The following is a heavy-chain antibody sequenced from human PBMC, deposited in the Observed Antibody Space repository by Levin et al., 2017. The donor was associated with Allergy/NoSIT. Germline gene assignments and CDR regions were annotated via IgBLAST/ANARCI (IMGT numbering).Heavy chain of an antibody. CDR1: GFTFSSYS. Sequence: GGSLRLSCAASGFTFSSYSMNWVRQAPGKGLEWVSYISSSSNTMNYADSVKGRFTISRDNAKNSLYLQMNSLRDEDTAVYYCASTLRISVFRGVIYPGDAFDTWGQGTMVTVAS. D-gene: IGHD3-10*01. V-gene: IGHV3-48*02. J-gene: IGHJ3*02. CDR3: ASTLRISVFRGVIYPGDAFDT. CDR2: ISSSSNTM.